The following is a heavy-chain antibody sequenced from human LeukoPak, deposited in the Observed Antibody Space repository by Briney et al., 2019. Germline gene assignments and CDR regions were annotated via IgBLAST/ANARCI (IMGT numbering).Heavy chain of an antibody. CDR3: AKAYSGYAHDAGYFDY. Sequence: GGSLRLSCAASGFTFSSYAMSWVRQAPGKGLEWVSAISGSGGSTYYADSVKGRFTISRDNSKNTLYLQMNSLRAEDTAGYYCAKAYSGYAHDAGYFDYWGQGTLVTVSS. V-gene: IGHV3-23*01. CDR1: GFTFSSYA. J-gene: IGHJ4*02. CDR2: ISGSGGST. D-gene: IGHD5-12*01.